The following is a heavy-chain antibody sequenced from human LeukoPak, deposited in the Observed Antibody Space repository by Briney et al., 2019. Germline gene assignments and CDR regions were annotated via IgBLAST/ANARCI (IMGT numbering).Heavy chain of an antibody. D-gene: IGHD2-8*01. J-gene: IGHJ5*02. V-gene: IGHV4-34*01. CDR3: ARVPYAIRFDP. CDR1: GGSFSGYY. Sequence: PSETLSLTCAVYGGSFSGYYWSWIRKPPGKGLEWIGEINHSGSTNYNPSLKSRVTISVDTSKNQFSLKLSSVTAADTAVYYCARVPYAIRFDPWGQGTLVTVSS. CDR2: INHSGST.